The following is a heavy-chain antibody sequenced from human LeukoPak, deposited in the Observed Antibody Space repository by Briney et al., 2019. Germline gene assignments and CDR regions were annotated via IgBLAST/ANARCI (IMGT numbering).Heavy chain of an antibody. CDR3: AKDRMRIAVAGTDY. CDR1: GFTFSSYA. V-gene: IGHV3-23*01. Sequence: GGSLRLSCAASGFTFSSYAMSWVRQAPGKGLEWVSAISGSGGSTYYADSVKGRFTITSDDSKNTLYLQMNSLRAEDTNVYYCAKDRMRIAVAGTDYWGQGTLVTVSS. J-gene: IGHJ4*02. CDR2: ISGSGGST. D-gene: IGHD6-19*01.